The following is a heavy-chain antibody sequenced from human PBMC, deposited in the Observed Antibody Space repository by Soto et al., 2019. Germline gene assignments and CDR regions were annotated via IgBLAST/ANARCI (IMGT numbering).Heavy chain of an antibody. CDR1: GGGNSRNS. Sequence: SAEASCKKCGGGNSRNSSNWVRQAHEQGLEWMGGIIPIFGTADYAQNFHSRVTISADESTSTAYMELSSLTSEDTAVYYCARDPLHSSSAEFFDYWGQGTLVTVSS. J-gene: IGHJ4*02. CDR2: IIPIFGTA. D-gene: IGHD6-6*01. V-gene: IGHV1-69*13. CDR3: ARDPLHSSSAEFFDY.